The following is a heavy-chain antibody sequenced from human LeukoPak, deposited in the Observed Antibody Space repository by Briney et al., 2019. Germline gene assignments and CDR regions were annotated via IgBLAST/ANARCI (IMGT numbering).Heavy chain of an antibody. CDR2: ISDLGQTT. V-gene: IGHV3-23*01. CDR1: GAVLA. J-gene: IGHJ5*01. Sequence: GGSLRLSCATSGAVLAMAWVRQAPGKGLECGAVISDLGQTTYYRDSVEGRFTISRDNAKNTVYLQMKSLRVEDTGVYYCAKDAQGGRASYNWFGSWGQGTLVTVSA. D-gene: IGHD2-15*01. CDR3: AKDAQGGRASYNWFGS.